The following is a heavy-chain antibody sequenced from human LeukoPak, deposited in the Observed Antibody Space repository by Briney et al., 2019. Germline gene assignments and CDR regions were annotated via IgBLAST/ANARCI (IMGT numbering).Heavy chain of an antibody. V-gene: IGHV3-30*18. D-gene: IGHD2-8*01. Sequence: PGRSLRLSCAASGFTFSYYGMHWVRQAPGKGLEWVAVISYDGSNKSYADSVKGRFTISRDNSKNTLYLQMNTLRAEDTAVYYCAKLVTGTNNYFDYWGQGTLVTVSS. J-gene: IGHJ4*02. CDR1: GFTFSYYG. CDR3: AKLVTGTNNYFDY. CDR2: ISYDGSNK.